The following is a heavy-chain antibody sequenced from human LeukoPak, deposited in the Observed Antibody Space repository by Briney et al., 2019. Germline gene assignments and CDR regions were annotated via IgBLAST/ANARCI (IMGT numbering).Heavy chain of an antibody. CDR3: AKVGKTVKTNDY. V-gene: IGHV4-59*01. Sequence: PSETLSLTCTVSGGSISSYYWSWIRQPPGKGLEWIGYIYYSGTTNYNPSLKSRVTISVDTSKNQFSLKLSSVTAADTAVYYCAKVGKTVKTNDYWGQGTLVTVSS. D-gene: IGHD1-14*01. J-gene: IGHJ4*02. CDR1: GGSISSYY. CDR2: IYYSGTT.